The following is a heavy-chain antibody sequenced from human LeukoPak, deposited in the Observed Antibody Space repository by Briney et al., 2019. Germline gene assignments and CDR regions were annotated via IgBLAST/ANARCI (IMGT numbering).Heavy chain of an antibody. J-gene: IGHJ4*02. CDR3: ARDRYGSGSYYNADY. CDR1: GFTFSSYG. D-gene: IGHD3-10*01. V-gene: IGHV3-33*01. Sequence: HSGGSLRLSCAASGFTFSSYGMHWVRQAPGKGLEWVAVIWYDGSNKYYADSVKGRFTISRDNAKNSLYLQMNSLRAEDTAVYYCARDRYGSGSYYNADYWGQGTLVTVSS. CDR2: IWYDGSNK.